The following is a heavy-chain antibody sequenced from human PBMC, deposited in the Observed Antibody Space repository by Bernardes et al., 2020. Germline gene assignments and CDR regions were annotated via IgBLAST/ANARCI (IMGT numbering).Heavy chain of an antibody. Sequence: ASVKVSCKASGYTFTSYGISWVRQAPGQGLEWMGWISAYNGNTNYAQKLQGRVTMTTDTSTSTAYMELRSLRSDDTAVYYCARRKAVAGTFGYYYGMDVWGQGTTVTVSS. CDR1: GYTFTSYG. J-gene: IGHJ6*02. D-gene: IGHD6-19*01. CDR2: ISAYNGNT. V-gene: IGHV1-18*01. CDR3: ARRKAVAGTFGYYYGMDV.